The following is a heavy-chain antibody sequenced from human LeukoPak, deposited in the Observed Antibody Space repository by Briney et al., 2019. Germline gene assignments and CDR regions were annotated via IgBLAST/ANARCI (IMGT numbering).Heavy chain of an antibody. CDR3: ARDHGSGLDY. J-gene: IGHJ4*02. CDR2: INHSGST. CDR1: GGSFSGYY. Sequence: SETLSLTCAVYGGSFSGYYWSWIRQPPGKGLEWIGEINHSGSTNYNPSLKSRVTMSVDTSKNQFSLKLSSVTAADTAVYYCARDHGSGLDYWGQGTLVTVSS. V-gene: IGHV4-34*01. D-gene: IGHD3-10*01.